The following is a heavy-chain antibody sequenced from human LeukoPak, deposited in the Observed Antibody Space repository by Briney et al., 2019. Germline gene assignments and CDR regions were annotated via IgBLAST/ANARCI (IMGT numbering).Heavy chain of an antibody. V-gene: IGHV3-7*01. CDR3: AKDTVKVTTIRRVPHYMDV. CDR2: IKQDGSEK. Sequence: GGSLRLSCAASGFTFSNYWMNWVRQAPGKELEWVANIKQDGSEKYYVGSVKGRFTISRDNAKNSLYLQMNSLRAEDTAVYYCAKDTVKVTTIRRVPHYMDVWGKGTTVTISS. CDR1: GFTFSNYW. D-gene: IGHD5-12*01. J-gene: IGHJ6*03.